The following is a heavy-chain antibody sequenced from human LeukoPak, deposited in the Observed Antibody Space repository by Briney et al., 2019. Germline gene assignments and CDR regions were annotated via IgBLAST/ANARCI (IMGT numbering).Heavy chain of an antibody. CDR1: GGSISSSNW. D-gene: IGHD5-18*01. V-gene: IGHV4-4*02. J-gene: IGHJ3*02. CDR2: IYHSGST. CDR3: ASHGYSYEYGDAFDI. Sequence: SETLSLTCAVSGGSISSSNWWSWVRQPPGKGLEWIGEIYHSGSTNYNPSLKSRVTISVDKSKNQFSLKLSSVTAADTAVYYCASHGYSYEYGDAFDIWGQGTMVTVSS.